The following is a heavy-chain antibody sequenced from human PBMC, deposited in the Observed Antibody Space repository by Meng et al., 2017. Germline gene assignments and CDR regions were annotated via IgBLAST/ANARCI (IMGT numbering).Heavy chain of an antibody. D-gene: IGHD5-18*01. CDR3: ARGTRGYSYGNDY. V-gene: IGHV4-34*01. J-gene: IGHJ4*02. Sequence: QVQLQQLVAGMLRPSETLSLTFAVYGGSFSGYDWSWIRQPPGKGLEWIGEINHSGSTNYNPSLKSRVTISVDTSKNQFSLKLSSVTAADTAVYYCARGTRGYSYGNDYWGQGTLVTVSS. CDR2: INHSGST. CDR1: GGSFSGYD.